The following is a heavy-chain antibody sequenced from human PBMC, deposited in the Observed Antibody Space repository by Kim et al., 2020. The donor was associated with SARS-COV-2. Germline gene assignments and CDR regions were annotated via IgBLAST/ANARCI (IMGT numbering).Heavy chain of an antibody. Sequence: ASVKVSCKVSGYTLTELSMHWVRQAPGKGLEWMGGFDPEDGETIYAQKFQGRVTMTEDTSTDTAYMELSSLRSEDTAVYYCATSPVLRFLEGLTYRTRPNYYYYGMDVWGQGTTVTVSS. CDR1: GYTLTELS. CDR2: FDPEDGET. CDR3: ATSPVLRFLEGLTYRTRPNYYYYGMDV. J-gene: IGHJ6*02. V-gene: IGHV1-24*01. D-gene: IGHD3-3*01.